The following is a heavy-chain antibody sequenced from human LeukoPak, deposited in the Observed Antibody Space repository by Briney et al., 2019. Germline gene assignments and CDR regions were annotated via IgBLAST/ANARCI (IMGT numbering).Heavy chain of an antibody. D-gene: IGHD3-3*01. CDR3: ARGIYDFWSGYLYYFDY. V-gene: IGHV4-34*01. J-gene: IGHJ4*02. CDR2: INHSGST. Sequence: PSETLSLTCAVYGGSFSGYYWSWVRQPPGKGLEWIGEINHSGSTNYNPSLKSRVTISVDTSKNQFSLKLSSVTAADTAVYYCARGIYDFWSGYLYYFDYWGQGTLVTVSS. CDR1: GGSFSGYY.